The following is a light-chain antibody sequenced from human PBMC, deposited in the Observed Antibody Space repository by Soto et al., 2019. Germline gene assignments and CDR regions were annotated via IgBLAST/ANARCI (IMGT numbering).Light chain of an antibody. CDR1: DIGSKS. V-gene: IGLV3-21*02. CDR2: DDR. J-gene: IGLJ1*01. CDR3: SSYTSSSTLNV. Sequence: SYELTQPPSVSVAPGQTAMITCGGNDIGSKSVHWYQQRPGQAPVLVVYDDRDRPSGIPERFSGSNSGSTATLTISRVEAGDEADYYCSSYTSSSTLNVFGTGTKLTVL.